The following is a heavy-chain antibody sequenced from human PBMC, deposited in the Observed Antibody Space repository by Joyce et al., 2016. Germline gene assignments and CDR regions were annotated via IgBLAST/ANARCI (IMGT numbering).Heavy chain of an antibody. D-gene: IGHD4-11*01. V-gene: IGHV5-10-1*01. Sequence: EVQLVQSGAEVKKPGESLRISCKGSGNIFSSYWISWVRQMPGKGLEGMGTVDPSDSYTTYSPSFQGRVTISADKGITTAYLQWSSLEASDTAIYFCARRGGTVTTTGFYWYFDLWGRGTLVTVSS. CDR3: ARRGGTVTTTGFYWYFDL. CDR1: GNIFSSYW. CDR2: VDPSDSYT. J-gene: IGHJ2*01.